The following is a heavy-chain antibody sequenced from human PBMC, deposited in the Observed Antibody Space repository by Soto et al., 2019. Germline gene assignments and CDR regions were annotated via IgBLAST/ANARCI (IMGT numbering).Heavy chain of an antibody. V-gene: IGHV4-4*07. Sequence: QVQLQESGPGLVKPSETLSLTCSVSGGSISNYYWTWIRQPAGKGLEWIGRIYSSGTTNYNPSLKSRLTMSVDTSKNQFSLNLSSVTAADTAMYYCARDYYGSGSRFEYWGQGILVTVSS. CDR2: IYSSGTT. CDR3: ARDYYGSGSRFEY. D-gene: IGHD3-10*01. J-gene: IGHJ4*02. CDR1: GGSISNYY.